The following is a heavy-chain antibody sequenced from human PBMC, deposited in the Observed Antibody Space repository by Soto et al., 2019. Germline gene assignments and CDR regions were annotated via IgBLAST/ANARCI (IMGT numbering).Heavy chain of an antibody. CDR3: ARGTYSSPGNFDY. V-gene: IGHV1-69*13. CDR2: IIPIFGTA. CDR1: GGTFSSYA. D-gene: IGHD6-13*01. Sequence: SVKVSCKASGGTFSSYAISWVRQTPGQGLEWMGGIIPIFGTANYAQKFQGRVTITADESTSTAYMELSSLRSEDTAGYYCARGTYSSPGNFDYWGQGTLVTVSS. J-gene: IGHJ4*02.